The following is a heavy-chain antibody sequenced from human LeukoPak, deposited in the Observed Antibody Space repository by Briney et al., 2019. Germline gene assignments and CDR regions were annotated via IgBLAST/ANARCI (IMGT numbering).Heavy chain of an antibody. CDR1: GYTFTSYG. V-gene: IGHV1-18*01. CDR3: AGDLERAMVRGVDY. Sequence: ASVKVSCKASGYTFTSYGISWVRQAPGQGLEWMGWISAYNGNTNYAQKLQGRVTMTTDTSTSTAYMELRSLRSDDTAVYYCAGDLERAMVRGVDYWGQGTLVTVTS. CDR2: ISAYNGNT. D-gene: IGHD3-10*01. J-gene: IGHJ4*02.